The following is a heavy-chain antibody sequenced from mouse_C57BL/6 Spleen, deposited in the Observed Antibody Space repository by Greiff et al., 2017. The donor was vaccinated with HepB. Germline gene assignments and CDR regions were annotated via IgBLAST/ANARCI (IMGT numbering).Heavy chain of an antibody. J-gene: IGHJ1*03. CDR3: ASQTYWYFDV. CDR1: GYTFTSDW. Sequence: VQLQQPGAELVRPGSSVKLSCKASGYTFTSDWRDGVKQRPGQGLEWIGNIYPSDSETHYNQKFKDKATLTVDKSSSTAYMQLSSLTSEDSAVYYCASQTYWYFDVWGTGTTVTVSS. CDR2: IYPSDSET. V-gene: IGHV1-61*01.